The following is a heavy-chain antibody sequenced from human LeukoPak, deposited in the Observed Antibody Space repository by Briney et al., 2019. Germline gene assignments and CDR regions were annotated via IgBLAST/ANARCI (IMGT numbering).Heavy chain of an antibody. CDR3: AKDVQPCSGVTCYSEYFQN. CDR2: MSGRGGST. V-gene: IGHV3-23*01. Sequence: GGSLRLPCAASGFTYSKSWMICVRQAPGKALEWVSAMSGRGGSTYYADSVKGRFTISRDNSKNTLYLQMNSLRAEDTAVYYCAKDVQPCSGVTCYSEYFQNWGQGTLVTVSS. D-gene: IGHD2-15*01. CDR1: GFTYSKSW. J-gene: IGHJ1*01.